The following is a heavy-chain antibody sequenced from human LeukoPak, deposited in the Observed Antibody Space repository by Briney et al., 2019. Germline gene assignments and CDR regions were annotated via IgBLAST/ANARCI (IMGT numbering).Heavy chain of an antibody. CDR2: ISSSGSNT. D-gene: IGHD3-16*01. V-gene: IGHV3-21*04. Sequence: PGGSLRLSCAASGFTFSSYTMYWVRQAPGKGLEWVSGISSSGSNTYYADSVKGRFTISRDNAKNSLYLQMNSLRAEDTAVYYCATGRDYDAYYFDYWGQGTLVTVSS. CDR3: ATGRDYDAYYFDY. CDR1: GFTFSSYT. J-gene: IGHJ4*02.